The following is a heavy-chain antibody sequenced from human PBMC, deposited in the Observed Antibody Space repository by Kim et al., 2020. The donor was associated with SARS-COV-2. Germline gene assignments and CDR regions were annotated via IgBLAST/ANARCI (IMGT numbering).Heavy chain of an antibody. CDR2: IYPGDSNT. CDR3: AISLRHNNFWSGYCDY. V-gene: IGHV5-51*01. J-gene: IGHJ4*02. Sequence: GESLKISCKGSGYSFTDYWIGWVRQMPGKSLEWMGIIYPGDSNTRYNPSFQGQVTISVDKSIGTAYLQWSSLKASYTAMYYCAISLRHNNFWSGYCDYWVQGTLVTVSS. D-gene: IGHD3-3*01. CDR1: GYSFTDYW.